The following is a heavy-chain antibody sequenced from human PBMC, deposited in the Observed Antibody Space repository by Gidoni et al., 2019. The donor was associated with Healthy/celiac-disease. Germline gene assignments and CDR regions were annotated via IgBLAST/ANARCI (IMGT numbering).Heavy chain of an antibody. Sequence: EVQLVESGGGLVKPGGSLRLSCAASGFTFSSYSMNWVRQAPGKGLEGVSSISSSSSYIYYADSVKGRFTISRDNSKNSLYLQMNSLRAEDTAVYYCANMGITMVRGGGWGQGTLVTVSS. J-gene: IGHJ4*02. CDR1: GFTFSSYS. D-gene: IGHD3-10*01. CDR2: ISSSSSYI. V-gene: IGHV3-21*01. CDR3: ANMGITMVRGGG.